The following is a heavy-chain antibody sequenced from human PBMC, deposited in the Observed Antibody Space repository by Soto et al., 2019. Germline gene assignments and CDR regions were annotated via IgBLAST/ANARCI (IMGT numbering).Heavy chain of an antibody. CDR2: MNPNSGNT. Sequence: QVPLVQSGAEVKKPGASVKVSCKASGYTFTTYDINWVRQATGQGLEWMGWMNPNSGNTGYAQKFQGRVTMTRNTSISTAYMELSSLRSEDTAVYYCARGLIVAGVRYFDPWGQGTLVTVSA. V-gene: IGHV1-8*01. CDR1: GYTFTTYD. CDR3: ARGLIVAGVRYFDP. D-gene: IGHD6-13*01. J-gene: IGHJ5*02.